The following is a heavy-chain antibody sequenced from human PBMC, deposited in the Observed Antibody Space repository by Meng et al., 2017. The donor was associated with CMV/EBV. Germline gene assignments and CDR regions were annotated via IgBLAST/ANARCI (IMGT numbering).Heavy chain of an antibody. Sequence: GESLKISCAASGLSFNYYYMTWVRQAPGKGLEWVANIEQDGNEKNYVDSVKGRFTISRDNAKNSLYLQMNSLRAEDTAVYYCAREVIRGDAIDVWGQGATVTVSS. CDR2: IEQDGNEK. V-gene: IGHV3-7*01. CDR3: AREVIRGDAIDV. J-gene: IGHJ6*02. CDR1: GLSFNYYY. D-gene: IGHD2-21*01.